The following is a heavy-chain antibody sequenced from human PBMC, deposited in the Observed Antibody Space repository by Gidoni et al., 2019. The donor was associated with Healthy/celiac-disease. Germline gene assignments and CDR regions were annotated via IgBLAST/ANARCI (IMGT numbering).Heavy chain of an antibody. V-gene: IGHV4-39*01. CDR1: GGSISSSSYY. Sequence: QLQLQESGPGLVKPSETLSLTCTVSGGSISSSSYYWGWIRQPPGKGLEWIGSIYYSGSTYYNPSLKSRVTISGDTSKNQFSLKLSSVTAADTAVYYCASRLLWFGEGYFDLWGRGTLVTVSS. CDR3: ASRLLWFGEGYFDL. D-gene: IGHD3-10*01. CDR2: IYYSGST. J-gene: IGHJ2*01.